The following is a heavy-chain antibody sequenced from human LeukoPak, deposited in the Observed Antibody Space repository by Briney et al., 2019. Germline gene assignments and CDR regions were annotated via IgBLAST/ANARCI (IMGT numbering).Heavy chain of an antibody. CDR3: ARATYGSGPNWFDP. V-gene: IGHV1-2*02. Sequence: ASVKVCCKASGYTFTGYYMHWVRQAPGQGLEWMGWINPNSGGTNYAQKFQGRVTMTRDTSISTAYMELSRLRSDDTAVYYCARATYGSGPNWFDPWGQGTLVTVSS. CDR1: GYTFTGYY. J-gene: IGHJ5*02. D-gene: IGHD3-10*01. CDR2: INPNSGGT.